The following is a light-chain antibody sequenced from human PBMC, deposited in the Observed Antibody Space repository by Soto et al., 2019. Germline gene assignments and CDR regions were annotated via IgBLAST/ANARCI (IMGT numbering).Light chain of an antibody. CDR2: RNN. CDR3: AAWDDSLSGVV. V-gene: IGLV1-47*01. Sequence: QSVLTQPPSASGTPGQRVTIFCSGSSSNIGSNYVYWYQQFPGAAPKDLIYRNNQRPSGVPERFSGSKSGTSASLAISGLRSEDEADYYCAAWDDSLSGVVFGGGTKLTVL. J-gene: IGLJ2*01. CDR1: SSNIGSNY.